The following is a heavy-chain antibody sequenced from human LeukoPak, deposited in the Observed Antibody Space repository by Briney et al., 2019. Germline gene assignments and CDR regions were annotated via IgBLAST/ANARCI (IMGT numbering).Heavy chain of an antibody. CDR1: GGSISSYY. CDR2: IYYSGST. Sequence: SETLSLTCTVSGGSISSYYWSWIRQPPGKGLKWIGYIYYSGSTNYNPSLKSRVTISVDTSKNQFSLKLSSVTAADTAVYYCARGGGYFDWLFDFDYWGQGTLVTVSS. D-gene: IGHD3-9*01. CDR3: ARGGGYFDWLFDFDY. V-gene: IGHV4-59*01. J-gene: IGHJ4*02.